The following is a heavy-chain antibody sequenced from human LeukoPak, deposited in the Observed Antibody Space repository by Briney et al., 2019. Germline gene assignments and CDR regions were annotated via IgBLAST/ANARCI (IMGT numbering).Heavy chain of an antibody. Sequence: SETLSLTCTVSGGSISSGGYHWSWIRQPPGKGLEWLGYIYYSGSSNYNPSLKSRVTMSADTSKNQFSLKLSSVTAADTAVYYCARVPRSYYYCYYMDVWGKGTTVTVSS. V-gene: IGHV4-61*08. J-gene: IGHJ6*03. CDR1: GGSISSGGYH. CDR2: IYYSGSS. CDR3: ARVPRSYYYCYYMDV.